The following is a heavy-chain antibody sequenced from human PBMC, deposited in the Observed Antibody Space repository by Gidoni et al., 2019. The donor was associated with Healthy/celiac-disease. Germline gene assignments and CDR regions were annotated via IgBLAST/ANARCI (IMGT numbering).Heavy chain of an antibody. CDR3: ARGNLYSSSWYYFDY. J-gene: IGHJ4*02. V-gene: IGHV3-53*02. Sequence: EVQLVETGGGLIQPGGSLRLSCAASGFTVSSNYMSWVRQAPGKGLEWVSVIYSGGSTYYADSMKGRFTISRDNSKNTLYLQMNSLRAEDTAVYYCARGNLYSSSWYYFDYWGQGTLVTVSS. CDR2: IYSGGST. CDR1: GFTVSSNY. D-gene: IGHD6-13*01.